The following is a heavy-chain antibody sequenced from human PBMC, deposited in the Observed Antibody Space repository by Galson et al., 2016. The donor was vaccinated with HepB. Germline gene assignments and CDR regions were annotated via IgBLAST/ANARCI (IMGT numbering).Heavy chain of an antibody. J-gene: IGHJ4*02. D-gene: IGHD2-2*01. CDR1: GDSLSSPNW. Sequence: SETLSLTCAVSGDSLSSPNWWNWVRQVPGKGLEWIGETLYNGGAAYSPSFRGRVSISVDGSKNQFPLKLSSVTAADTAVYYCASRTTSHYRLVCWGQGTQVTVSS. CDR2: TLYNGGA. CDR3: ASRTTSHYRLVC. V-gene: IGHV4-4*02.